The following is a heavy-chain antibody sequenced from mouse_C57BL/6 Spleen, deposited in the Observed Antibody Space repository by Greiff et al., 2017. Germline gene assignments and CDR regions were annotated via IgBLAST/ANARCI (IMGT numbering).Heavy chain of an antibody. Sequence: QVQLQQPGAELVKPGASVKMSCKASGYTFTSYWITWVKQRPGQGLEWIGNIYPSDSETHYNQKFKDKATLTVDKSSSTAYMQLSSLTSEDSAVYYCARAGLFAYWGQGTLVTVSA. V-gene: IGHV1-61*01. CDR3: ARAGLFAY. CDR2: IYPSDSET. CDR1: GYTFTSYW. J-gene: IGHJ3*01.